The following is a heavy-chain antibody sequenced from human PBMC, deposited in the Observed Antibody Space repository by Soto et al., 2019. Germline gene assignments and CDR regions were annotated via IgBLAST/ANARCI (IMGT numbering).Heavy chain of an antibody. CDR1: GFTFSSYG. CDR2: IWYDGSNK. J-gene: IGHJ4*02. CDR3: ASGVGWLQLDY. Sequence: QVQLVESGGGVVQPGRSLRLSCAASGFTFSSYGMHWVRQAPGKGLEWVAVIWYDGSNKYYADSVKGRFTISGDNSKNPQYLQMSSMRAEDTAGYYWASGVGWLQLDYWGQGTLVTVSS. V-gene: IGHV3-33*01. D-gene: IGHD5-12*01.